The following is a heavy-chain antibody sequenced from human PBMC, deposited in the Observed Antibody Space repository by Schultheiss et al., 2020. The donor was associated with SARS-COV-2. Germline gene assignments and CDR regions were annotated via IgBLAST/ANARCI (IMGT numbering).Heavy chain of an antibody. CDR2: IYYNGST. CDR1: GGFIHGYH. D-gene: IGHD6-19*01. J-gene: IGHJ4*02. CDR3: ARGHSSGWYIHDY. V-gene: IGHV4-59*01. Sequence: SQTLSLTCTVSGGFIHGYHWNWIRQPPGKGLEWIGYIYYNGSTNYNPSLKRRVTMSVATSKNQFSLILNSVTAADTAVYYCARGHSSGWYIHDYWGQGILVTVSS.